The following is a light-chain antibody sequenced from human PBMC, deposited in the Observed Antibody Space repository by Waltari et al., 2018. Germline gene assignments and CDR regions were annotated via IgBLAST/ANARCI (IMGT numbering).Light chain of an antibody. J-gene: IGKJ2*01. Sequence: DVVMTQSPLSLPVTLGQPASISCRSSQSLVHSDGNTYLNWFQQRPGQSPRRLIYKVSNRDSGVPDRFSGSGSGTDFTLKISRVEAEDVGVYYCMQGTHMYTFGQGTKLGIK. CDR1: QSLVHSDGNTY. CDR3: MQGTHMYT. CDR2: KVS. V-gene: IGKV2-30*02.